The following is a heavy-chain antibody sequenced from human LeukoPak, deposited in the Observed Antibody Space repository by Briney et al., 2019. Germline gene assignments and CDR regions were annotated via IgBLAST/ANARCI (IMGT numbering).Heavy chain of an antibody. D-gene: IGHD3-10*02. J-gene: IGHJ6*02. V-gene: IGHV3-33*01. CDR2: IWYDGSNK. CDR3: ARAELVRGEYFYGMDV. CDR1: GFTFSSYG. Sequence: GGSLRLSGAASGFTFSSYGLHWVRQAPGKGLEGVAVIWYDGSNKYYADSVKGRFTISRDNSKNTLYLQMNSLRAEDTAVYYCARAELVRGEYFYGMDVWGQGTTVTVSS.